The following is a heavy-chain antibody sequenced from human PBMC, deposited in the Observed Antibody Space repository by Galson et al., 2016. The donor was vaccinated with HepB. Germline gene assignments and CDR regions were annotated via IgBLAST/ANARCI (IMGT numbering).Heavy chain of an antibody. D-gene: IGHD2-2*01. Sequence: SETLSPTCAVSGYSISSRYLWGSIRQPPGKGLAWLGTVFQSANTHHTPSLKSRVTISLDTSKNQLSLKLSSVTAADTAVYYCARVVDPVLGEFDSWGQGTLVTVSS. CDR3: ARVVDPVLGEFDS. J-gene: IGHJ4*02. V-gene: IGHV4-38-2*01. CDR2: VFQSANT. CDR1: GYSISSRYL.